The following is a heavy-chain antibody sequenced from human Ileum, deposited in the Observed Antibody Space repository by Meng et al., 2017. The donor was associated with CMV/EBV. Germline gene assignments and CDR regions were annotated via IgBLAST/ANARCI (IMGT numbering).Heavy chain of an antibody. D-gene: IGHD1-26*01. CDR2: INHRGTT. CDR3: TRGRVGDWGFDF. V-gene: IGHV4-34*02. Sequence: QGPFQRWGAGLLKPSETLSLTCGVNGGSFSSFSWTWIRQPPGKGPEWIGDINHRGTTNYSPSLKSRVTISIDTSKKQFSLRLSSLTAADTAVYYCTRGRVGDWGFDFRGQGTLVTVSS. J-gene: IGHJ4*02. CDR1: GGSFSSFS.